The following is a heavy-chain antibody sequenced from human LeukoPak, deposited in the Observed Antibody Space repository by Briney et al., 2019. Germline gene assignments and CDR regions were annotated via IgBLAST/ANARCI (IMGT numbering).Heavy chain of an antibody. D-gene: IGHD3-22*01. Sequence: GGSLRLSCAASGFTFGSYGMSWVRQAPGKGLEWVSFITPNADRTSYADSVEGRFTISRDDPRNTLYMQMNSLRDEDTALYYCAIMHGYYDGSGYWVQWGQGTLVTVSS. J-gene: IGHJ1*01. V-gene: IGHV3-23*01. CDR3: AIMHGYYDGSGYWVQ. CDR2: ITPNADRT. CDR1: GFTFGSYG.